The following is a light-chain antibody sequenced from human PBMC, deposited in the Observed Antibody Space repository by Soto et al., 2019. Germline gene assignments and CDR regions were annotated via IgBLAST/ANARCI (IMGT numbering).Light chain of an antibody. J-gene: IGKJ2*01. CDR2: WAS. Sequence: DIVMTQSPDSLAVSLGERATINCKSSQNILYSSNNKNYLSWYQQKPGQPPKLLISWASTRESGVPDRFTGSGSGTDFNLTSRTLQAEDVAVYYCQQYFSTPPYTFGQGTKLEIK. CDR3: QQYFSTPPYT. CDR1: QNILYSSNNKNY. V-gene: IGKV4-1*01.